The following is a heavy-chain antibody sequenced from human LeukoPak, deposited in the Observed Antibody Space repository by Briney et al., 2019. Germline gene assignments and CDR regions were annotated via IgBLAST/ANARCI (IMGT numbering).Heavy chain of an antibody. CDR2: FDPEDGET. V-gene: IGHV1-24*01. D-gene: IGHD1-26*01. CDR3: RGSGSYSVHIDY. J-gene: IGHJ4*02. Sequence: ASVEVSCKVSGYTLTELSMHWVRQAPGKGLEWMGGFDPEDGETIYAQKFQGRVTMTEDTSTDTAYMELSSLRSEDTAVYYCRGSGSYSVHIDYWGQGTLVTVSS. CDR1: GYTLTELS.